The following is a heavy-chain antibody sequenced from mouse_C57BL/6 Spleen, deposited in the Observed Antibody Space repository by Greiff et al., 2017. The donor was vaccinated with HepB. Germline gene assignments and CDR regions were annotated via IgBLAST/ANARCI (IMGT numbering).Heavy chain of an antibody. CDR3: ARHKRVITTVVATDWYFDV. CDR1: GFTFSSYG. Sequence: EVMLVESGGDLVKPGGSLKLSCAASGFTFSSYGMSWVRQTPDKRLEWVATISSGGSYTYYPDSVKGRFTISRDNAKNTLYLQMSSLKSEDTAMYYCARHKRVITTVVATDWYFDVWGTGTTVTVSS. J-gene: IGHJ1*03. V-gene: IGHV5-6*01. D-gene: IGHD1-1*01. CDR2: ISSGGSYT.